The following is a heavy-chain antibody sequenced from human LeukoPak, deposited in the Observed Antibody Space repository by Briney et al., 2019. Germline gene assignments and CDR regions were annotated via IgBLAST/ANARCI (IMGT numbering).Heavy chain of an antibody. J-gene: IGHJ4*02. CDR1: GFTFSSYA. CDR3: ARDTYGDCSGGSCYFIFDY. V-gene: IGHV3-53*01. CDR2: IYSGGST. Sequence: GGSLRLSCAASGFTFSSYAMSWVRQAPGKGLEWVSVIYSGGSTYYADSVKGRFTISRDNSKNTLYLQMNSLRAEDTAVYYCARDTYGDCSGGSCYFIFDYWGQGTLVTVSS. D-gene: IGHD2-15*01.